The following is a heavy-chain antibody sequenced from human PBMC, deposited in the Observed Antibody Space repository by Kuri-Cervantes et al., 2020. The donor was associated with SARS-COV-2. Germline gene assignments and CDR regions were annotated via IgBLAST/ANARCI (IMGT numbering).Heavy chain of an antibody. Sequence: SVKVSCKASGGTFSSYAISWVRQAPGQGLEWMGGIIPIFGTANYARKFQGRVTITTDESTSTAYMELSSLRSEDTAVYYCARDRGPGQLLYSAFRWFDPWGQGTLVPSPQ. V-gene: IGHV1-69*05. CDR3: ARDRGPGQLLYSAFRWFDP. CDR2: IIPIFGTA. J-gene: IGHJ5*02. CDR1: GGTFSSYA. D-gene: IGHD2-2*02.